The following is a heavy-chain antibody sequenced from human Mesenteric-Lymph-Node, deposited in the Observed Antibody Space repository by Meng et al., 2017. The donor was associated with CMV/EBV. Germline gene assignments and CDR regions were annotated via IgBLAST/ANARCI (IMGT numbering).Heavy chain of an antibody. CDR2: ISSRSNTI. CDR1: GFTFSSSP. Sequence: GESLKISCVASGFTFSSSPMNWVRQAPGKGLEWISYISSRSNTIYYADSVEGRFTISRDNTRKSLYLHMDSLRDDDTAIYYCATSILLPGVVHRGFDIWGRGTMVTVSS. CDR3: ATSILLPGVVHRGFDI. V-gene: IGHV3-48*02. J-gene: IGHJ3*02. D-gene: IGHD3-3*02.